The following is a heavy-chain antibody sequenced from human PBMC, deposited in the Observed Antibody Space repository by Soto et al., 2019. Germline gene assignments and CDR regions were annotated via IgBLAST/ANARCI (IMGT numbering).Heavy chain of an antibody. Sequence: EVQLLESGGGFVQPGESLRLSCAASGFTFSMYAMSWVRQAPGRGLDWVSSLSGGGSTTDYADSVNGRFTISRDNSKNTVQLQMNSLRPEDTAVYYCAKGPEYDILTGCDYWGQCALVTVSS. CDR3: AKGPEYDILTGCDY. J-gene: IGHJ4*02. CDR1: GFTFSMYA. CDR2: LSGGGSTT. V-gene: IGHV3-23*01. D-gene: IGHD3-9*01.